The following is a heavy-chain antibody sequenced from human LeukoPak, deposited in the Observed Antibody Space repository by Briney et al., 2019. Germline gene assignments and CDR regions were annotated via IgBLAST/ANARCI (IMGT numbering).Heavy chain of an antibody. CDR1: GGSFSGYY. CDR3: ARAAVYSATGDAFDI. J-gene: IGHJ3*02. D-gene: IGHD6-13*01. Sequence: SETLSLTCAVYGGSFSGYYWSWIRQPPGKGLEWIGEINHSGSTNYNPSLKSRVTISVDTSKNQFSLKLSSVTAADTAVYYCARAAVYSATGDAFDIWGQGTRVTVSS. V-gene: IGHV4-34*01. CDR2: INHSGST.